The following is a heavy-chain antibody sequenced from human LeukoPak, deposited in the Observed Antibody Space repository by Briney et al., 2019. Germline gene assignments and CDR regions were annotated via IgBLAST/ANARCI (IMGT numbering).Heavy chain of an antibody. J-gene: IGHJ4*02. CDR3: GRTPPRYCSSNSCRILYY. D-gene: IGHD2-2*01. CDR2: ISTYNDNT. CDR1: GYIFTSYG. Sequence: ASVMVSRKASGYIFTSYGISWVRQAPGQGLEWMGWISTYNDNTNYAQKLEGRGTMTTDTSTRTAYMELRSLRSDDAAVYYCGRTPPRYCSSNSCRILYYWGQGTLVTVSS. V-gene: IGHV1-18*01.